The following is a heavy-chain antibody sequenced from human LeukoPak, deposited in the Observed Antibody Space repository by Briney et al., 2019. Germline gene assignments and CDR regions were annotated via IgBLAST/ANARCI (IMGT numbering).Heavy chain of an antibody. Sequence: ASVKVSCKFSGSAHPELSLHWVRQAPGRGFEWMGGVDPKDGETIYAQNFKHRVTVTDDRYTDTSYMELSGLTSEDTALYYWAGDVLVSGGSYYHCFWGQGTLVTVSS. CDR2: VDPKDGET. CDR1: GSAHPELS. J-gene: IGHJ4*02. D-gene: IGHD3-10*01. CDR3: AGDVLVSGGSYYHCF. V-gene: IGHV1-24*01.